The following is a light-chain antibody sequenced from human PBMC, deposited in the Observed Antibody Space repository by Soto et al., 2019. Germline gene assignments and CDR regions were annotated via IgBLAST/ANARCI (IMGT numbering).Light chain of an antibody. V-gene: IGLV1-51*01. J-gene: IGLJ2*01. CDR1: SSNIGNNY. CDR2: DNN. Sequence: QSVLTQPPSVSAAPGQRVTISCSGSSSNIGNNYVSWYQHLPGTAPKFLIYDNNKRPSGIPDRFSGSKSGTSAALGITAFQTGDEADYYCGTWDSSLSAVVFGGGTRSPS. CDR3: GTWDSSLSAVV.